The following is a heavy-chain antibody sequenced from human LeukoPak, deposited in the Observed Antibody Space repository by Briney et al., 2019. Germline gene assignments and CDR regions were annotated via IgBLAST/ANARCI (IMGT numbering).Heavy chain of an antibody. CDR2: ISWNSGSI. CDR3: AKAPSGIAVAGYFDY. CDR1: GFTFDDYA. V-gene: IGHV3-9*03. Sequence: GGSLRLSCAASGFTFDDYAMHWVRQAPGKGLEWVSGISWNSGSIGYADSVKGRFTISRDNAKNSLYLQMNSLRAEDMALYYCAKAPSGIAVAGYFDYWGQGTLVTVSS. J-gene: IGHJ4*02. D-gene: IGHD6-19*01.